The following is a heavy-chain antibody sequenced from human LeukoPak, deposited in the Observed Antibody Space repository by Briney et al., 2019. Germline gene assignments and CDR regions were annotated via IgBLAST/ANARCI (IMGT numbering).Heavy chain of an antibody. D-gene: IGHD6-13*01. CDR1: GGSFSGYY. CDR3: ARGRGSSSWTPHSYFDY. Sequence: SETLSLTCAVYGGSFSGYYWSWIRQPPGKGLEWIGEINHSGSTNYNPSLKSRVTISVDTSKNQFSLKLSSVTAADTAVYYCARGRGSSSWTPHSYFDYWGQGTLVTVSS. J-gene: IGHJ4*02. CDR2: INHSGST. V-gene: IGHV4-34*01.